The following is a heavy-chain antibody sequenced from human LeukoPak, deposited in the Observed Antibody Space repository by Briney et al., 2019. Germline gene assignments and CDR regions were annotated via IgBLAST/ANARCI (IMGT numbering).Heavy chain of an antibody. CDR3: ARDASHYYGSGSTNWFDP. J-gene: IGHJ5*02. D-gene: IGHD3-10*01. CDR2: INAGNGNT. Sequence: ASVKVSCKASGYTFTSYAMHWVRQAPGQRLEWMGWINAGNGNTKYSQEFQGRVTMTRDTSTSTVYMELSSLRSEDTAVYYCARDASHYYGSGSTNWFDPWGQGTLVTVSS. CDR1: GYTFTSYA. V-gene: IGHV1-3*03.